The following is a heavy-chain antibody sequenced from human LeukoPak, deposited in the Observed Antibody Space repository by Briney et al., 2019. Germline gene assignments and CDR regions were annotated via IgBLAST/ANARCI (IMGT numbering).Heavy chain of an antibody. CDR1: GFTFSSYG. J-gene: IGHJ6*03. CDR3: AKFQGGMIVGRYYYYMDV. CDR2: ISGSGGST. Sequence: GGSLRLSCAASGFTFSSYGMSWVRQASGKGLEWVSAISGSGGSTYYADSVKGRFTISRDNSKNTLYLQMNSLRAEDTAVYYCAKFQGGMIVGRYYYYMDVWGKGTTVTISS. V-gene: IGHV3-23*01. D-gene: IGHD3-22*01.